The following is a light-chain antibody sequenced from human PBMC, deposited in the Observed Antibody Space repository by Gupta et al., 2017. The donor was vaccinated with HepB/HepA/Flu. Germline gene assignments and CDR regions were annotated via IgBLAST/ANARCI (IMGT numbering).Light chain of an antibody. CDR2: DAS. Sequence: PTSLPFSPGEGATISCRASKHVSSNLAWYQQKPGQAPRLLIYDASNRATGIPARFSGSGAGTDFTLTISSREPEDFAVNYCQQRSNWPPRYTFGQGTKLEIK. CDR3: QQRSNWPPRYT. J-gene: IGKJ2*01. CDR1: KHVSSN. V-gene: IGKV3-11*01.